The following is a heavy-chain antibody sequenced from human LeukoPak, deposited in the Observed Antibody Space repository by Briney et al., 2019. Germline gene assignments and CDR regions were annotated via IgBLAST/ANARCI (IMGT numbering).Heavy chain of an antibody. J-gene: IGHJ4*02. CDR1: GYSISSGYY. D-gene: IGHD5-24*01. CDR3: ARAGEDGHNLPDFDY. Sequence: PSETLSLTCTVSGYSISSGYYWGWIRQPPGKGLEWIGSIYHSGSTYYNPSLKSRVTISVDTSKNQFSLKLSSVTAADTAVYYCARAGEDGHNLPDFDYWGQGTLVTVSS. V-gene: IGHV4-38-2*02. CDR2: IYHSGST.